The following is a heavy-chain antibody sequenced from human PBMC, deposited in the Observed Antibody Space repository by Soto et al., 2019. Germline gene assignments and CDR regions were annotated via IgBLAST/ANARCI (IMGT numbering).Heavy chain of an antibody. CDR3: ATEGPNGYITYYIET. D-gene: IGHD5-12*01. CDR2: ISRSHSAI. Sequence: SGGSLRLSCSSSVFSLSNSGMFWVRQAPGKGLEWISYISRSHSAIYYADSVKGRFTMSRDNAKNSLFLQMNSLRDEDRAVYYCATEGPNGYITYYIETWGQGVTVTVSS. V-gene: IGHV3-48*02. J-gene: IGHJ4*02. CDR1: VFSLSNSG.